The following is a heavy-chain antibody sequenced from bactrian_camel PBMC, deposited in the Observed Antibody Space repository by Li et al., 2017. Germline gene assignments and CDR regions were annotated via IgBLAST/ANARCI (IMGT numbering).Heavy chain of an antibody. J-gene: IGHJ4*01. CDR1: GPIEPDYC. V-gene: IGHV3S57*01. Sequence: VQLVESGGGSVQPGGSVRLSCVASGPIEPDYCMGWFRQAPGKVREGVASIDSDGRTSYKSSLKGRFTISKDSAENTLFLQIDSLKPEDTAMYFCAATSQPFRLLDRLPPRSEYQYWGQGTQVTVS. CDR2: IDSDGRT. D-gene: IGHD1*01. CDR3: AATSQPFRLLDRLPPRSEYQY.